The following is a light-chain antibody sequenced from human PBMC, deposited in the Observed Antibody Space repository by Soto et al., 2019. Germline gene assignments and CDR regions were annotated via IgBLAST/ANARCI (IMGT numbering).Light chain of an antibody. Sequence: IEMPRSPYSLYVYPGESATLSYRASQSVSSNLAWHQQKPGQAPRILMYDASTRATGISARFSGSGSGTEFTLTISSLQSEDFAVYYCQQYHNWPITFGQGTRLEIK. J-gene: IGKJ5*01. V-gene: IGKV3-15*01. CDR1: QSVSSN. CDR2: DAS. CDR3: QQYHNWPIT.